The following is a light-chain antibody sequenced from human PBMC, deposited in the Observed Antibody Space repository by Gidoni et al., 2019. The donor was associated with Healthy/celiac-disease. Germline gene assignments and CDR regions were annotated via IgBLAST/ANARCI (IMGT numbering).Light chain of an antibody. CDR3: QQYNNWPSSLT. Sequence: EIVMTQSPATLSVSPGERATLSCRASQSVSSNLAWYQQKPGQAPRLLIYGASTRATGIPARFSGSGSGTEFTLTISSLQSEDFAVYYCQQYNNWPSSLTFGGGPKVEIK. V-gene: IGKV3-15*01. CDR2: GAS. CDR1: QSVSSN. J-gene: IGKJ4*01.